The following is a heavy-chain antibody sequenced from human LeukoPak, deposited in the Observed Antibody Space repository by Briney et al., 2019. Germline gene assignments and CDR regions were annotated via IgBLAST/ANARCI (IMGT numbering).Heavy chain of an antibody. CDR1: GGSISSYY. V-gene: IGHV4-4*07. D-gene: IGHD6-13*01. J-gene: IGHJ3*02. CDR2: IYTSGST. Sequence: TSETLSLTCTVSGGSISSYYWSWIRQPAGKGLEWIGRIYTSGSTNYNPSLKSRVTMSVDTSKNQFSLKLSSVTAADTVVYYCARDRGSSWYYAFDIWGQGTMVTVSS. CDR3: ARDRGSSWYYAFDI.